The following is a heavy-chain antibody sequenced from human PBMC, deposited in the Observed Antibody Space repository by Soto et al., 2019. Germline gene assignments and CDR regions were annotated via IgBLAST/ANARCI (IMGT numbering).Heavy chain of an antibody. CDR1: GFRFSDHS. D-gene: IGHD2-21*02. V-gene: IGHV3-48*02. J-gene: IGHJ4*02. CDR2: ISSSSDNI. CDR3: ARLPKGSLVTA. Sequence: EVQLLESGGGLVQPGGSLRLSCVASGFRFSDHSMTWVRQSPGKGLQWIAYISSSSDNIYYAESVRGRFTVSRDNAKNALFLEMNSLRDDDTATYYCARLPKGSLVTAWGQGTRVTVSS.